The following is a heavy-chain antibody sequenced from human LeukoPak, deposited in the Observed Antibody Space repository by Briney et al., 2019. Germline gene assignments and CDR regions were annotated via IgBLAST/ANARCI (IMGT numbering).Heavy chain of an antibody. CDR3: AKDERYSSSWYAD. Sequence: GGSLRLSCAASGFIFDDYAMHWVRQAPGKGLEWVSSISWNSGSIGYADPVKGRFTISRDNAKNSLYLQMNSLRAEDTAIYYCAKDERYSSSWYADWGQGTLVTVSS. D-gene: IGHD6-13*01. CDR1: GFIFDDYA. CDR2: ISWNSGSI. J-gene: IGHJ4*02. V-gene: IGHV3-9*01.